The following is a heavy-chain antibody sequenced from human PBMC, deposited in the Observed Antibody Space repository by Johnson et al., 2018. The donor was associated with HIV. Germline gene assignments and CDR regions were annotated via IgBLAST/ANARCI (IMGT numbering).Heavy chain of an antibody. Sequence: VQLVESGGGLVQPGGSLRLSCAASGFTFSSYWMSWVRQAPGKGLEWVANIKQDGSEKYYVDSVKGRFTISRDNAKNSLYLQMNSLRAEDTAVYYCARAVADGWFSYDAFVIWGQGTMVTVSS. J-gene: IGHJ3*02. V-gene: IGHV3-7*05. D-gene: IGHD6-19*01. CDR2: IKQDGSEK. CDR3: ARAVADGWFSYDAFVI. CDR1: GFTFSSYW.